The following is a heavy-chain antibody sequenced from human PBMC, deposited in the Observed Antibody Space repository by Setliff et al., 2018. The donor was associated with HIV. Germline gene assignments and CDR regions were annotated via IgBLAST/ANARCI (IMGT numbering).Heavy chain of an antibody. V-gene: IGHV4-34*01. CDR3: ARVGDTAMALDY. Sequence: PSETLSLTCAVYGGSFSGYYWSWIRQPPGKGLEWIGEINHSGSTNYNPSLKSRVTISVDTSKNQFSLKLSSVTAADTAVYYCARVGDTAMALDYWGQGTLVTVSS. CDR2: INHSGST. CDR1: GGSFSGYY. J-gene: IGHJ4*02. D-gene: IGHD5-18*01.